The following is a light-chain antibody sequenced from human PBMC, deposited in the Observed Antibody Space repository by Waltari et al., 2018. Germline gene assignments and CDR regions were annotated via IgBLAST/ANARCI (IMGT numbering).Light chain of an antibody. CDR1: SSNLGNNY. V-gene: IGLV1-51*02. J-gene: IGLJ7*01. Sequence: QSVLTQPPSVSAAPGQRVTIPCPGGSSNLGNNYVSWYRQFPGTAPKLLIYEDNERPSGVPGRFSGSKSGTSATLDITGLQAGDEADYYCGTWDSSLSGAVFGGGTHLTVL. CDR3: GTWDSSLSGAV. CDR2: EDN.